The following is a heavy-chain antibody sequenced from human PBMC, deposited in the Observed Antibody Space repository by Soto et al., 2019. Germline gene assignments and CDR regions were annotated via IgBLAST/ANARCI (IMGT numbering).Heavy chain of an antibody. D-gene: IGHD1-26*01. J-gene: IGHJ4*02. Sequence: QVQLVESGGGVVQPGRSLRLSCAASGFTFSSYAMHWVRQAPGKGLEWVAVISYDGSNKYYADSVKGRFTISRDNSKNTLYLQMTSLRAEDTAVYYCARGGEWELDYWGQGTLVTVSS. CDR3: ARGGEWELDY. V-gene: IGHV3-30-3*01. CDR2: ISYDGSNK. CDR1: GFTFSSYA.